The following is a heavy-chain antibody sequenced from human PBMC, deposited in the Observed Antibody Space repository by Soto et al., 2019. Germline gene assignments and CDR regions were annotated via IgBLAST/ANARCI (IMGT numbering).Heavy chain of an antibody. CDR2: IYYSGST. D-gene: IGHD3-3*01. V-gene: IGHV4-59*08. Sequence: QVQLQESGPGLVKPSETLSLTCSVSGGSIGSYYWSWIRQPPGKGLEWIGYIYYSGSTNYNPSLQSRVTISVDTSKNQFSLKLSSVPAADTAGYYCARGGWRQIDYWGQGTLVTVSS. CDR3: ARGGWRQIDY. CDR1: GGSIGSYY. J-gene: IGHJ4*02.